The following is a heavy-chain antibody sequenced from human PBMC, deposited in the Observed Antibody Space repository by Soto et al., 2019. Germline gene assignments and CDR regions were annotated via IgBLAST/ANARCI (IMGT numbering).Heavy chain of an antibody. CDR2: IYPGDSDP. V-gene: IGHV5-51*01. CDR3: ARLGYYDSSGYYYSAY. D-gene: IGHD3-22*01. J-gene: IGHJ4*02. CDR1: GYRFISYW. Sequence: GESLKISCKASGYRFISYWIGWVRQMPGKGLEWMGIIYPGDSDPRYSPPFQGQVTMSADKSINTAFLQWSSLKASDTAMYYCARLGYYDSSGYYYSAYWGQGTLVTVSS.